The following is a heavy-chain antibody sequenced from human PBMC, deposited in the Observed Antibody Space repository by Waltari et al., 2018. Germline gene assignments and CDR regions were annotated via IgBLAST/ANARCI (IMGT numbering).Heavy chain of an antibody. Sequence: QVQLQESGPGLVKPSETLSLTCTVSGGSIRSHYWSWIRQPPGKGLEWSGYIYYSGSTNYNPSLKSRVTISVDTSKNQFSLKLSSVTAADTAVYYCARHLSDYDSSEFDYWGQGTLVTVSS. J-gene: IGHJ4*02. CDR3: ARHLSDYDSSEFDY. CDR1: GGSIRSHY. CDR2: IYYSGST. V-gene: IGHV4-59*11. D-gene: IGHD3-22*01.